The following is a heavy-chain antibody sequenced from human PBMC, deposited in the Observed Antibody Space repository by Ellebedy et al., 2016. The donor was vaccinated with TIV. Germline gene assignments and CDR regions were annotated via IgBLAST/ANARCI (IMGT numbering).Heavy chain of an antibody. J-gene: IGHJ4*02. V-gene: IGHV3-23*01. Sequence: GESLKISCAASGFTFSSYVMSWVRQAPGKGLEWVSAISDNTISTYYADSVKGRFTISRDNSKNTLYLQMDSLRAEDAAVYYCARLGVIAAAGASDYWGQGTLVIVSS. D-gene: IGHD6-13*01. CDR3: ARLGVIAAAGASDY. CDR1: GFTFSSYV. CDR2: ISDNTIST.